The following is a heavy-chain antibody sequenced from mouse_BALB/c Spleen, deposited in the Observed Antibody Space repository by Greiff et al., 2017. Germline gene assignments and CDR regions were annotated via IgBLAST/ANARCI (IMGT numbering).Heavy chain of an antibody. V-gene: IGHV1S56*01. J-gene: IGHJ2*01. CDR2: IYPGDGST. Sequence: QVQLQQSGPELVKPGASVKMSCKASGYTFTSYYIHWVKQRPGQGLEWIGWIYPGDGSTKYNEKFKGKTTLTADKSSSTAYMLLSSLTSEDSAIYFCARTKGYFDYWGQGTTLTVSS. CDR3: ARTKGYFDY. CDR1: GYTFTSYY.